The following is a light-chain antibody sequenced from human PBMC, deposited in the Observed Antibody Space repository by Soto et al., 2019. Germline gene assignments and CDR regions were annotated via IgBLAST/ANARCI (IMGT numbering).Light chain of an antibody. CDR2: DVT. V-gene: IGLV2-14*01. CDR3: SSYRRGSTYV. CDR1: SSDVGGYNY. Sequence: QSALTQPASVSGSPGQSITVSCTGTSSDVGGYNYVSWYQQHPGKAPRLMIYDVTHRLSGVSNRFSGSKSGNTASLTISGLQAEDEADYYCSSYRRGSTYVFGTGTKVTVL. J-gene: IGLJ1*01.